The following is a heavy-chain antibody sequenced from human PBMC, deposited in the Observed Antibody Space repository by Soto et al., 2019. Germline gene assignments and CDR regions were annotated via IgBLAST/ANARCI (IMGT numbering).Heavy chain of an antibody. CDR1: GGSISSSSYY. Sequence: SDTLSLTCTVSGGSISSSSYYWGWIRQPPGKGLEWIGSIYYSGSTYYNPSLKSRVTISVDTSKNQFSLKLSSVTAADTAVYYCARQRRDFDYWGQGSLVTVSS. J-gene: IGHJ4*02. V-gene: IGHV4-39*01. CDR2: IYYSGST. CDR3: ARQRRDFDY.